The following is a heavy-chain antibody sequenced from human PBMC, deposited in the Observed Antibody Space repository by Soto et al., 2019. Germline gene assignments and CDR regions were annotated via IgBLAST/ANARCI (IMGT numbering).Heavy chain of an antibody. D-gene: IGHD2-15*01. CDR1: GFTFGSYA. V-gene: IGHV3-23*01. Sequence: EVQMLEYGGGLVQPGGSLGLSCAAAGFTFGSYAMSWVRQAPGKGLEWVSGISGSGGSTFYADSVKGRFTISRDNSNNMVYLQMDNVRADDTAVYYCARQQGGSVSSLYFDYWGQGTLVTVSS. CDR2: ISGSGGST. J-gene: IGHJ4*02. CDR3: ARQQGGSVSSLYFDY.